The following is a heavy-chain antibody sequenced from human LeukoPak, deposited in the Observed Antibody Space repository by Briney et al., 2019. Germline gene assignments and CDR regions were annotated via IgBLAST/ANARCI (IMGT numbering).Heavy chain of an antibody. D-gene: IGHD5-24*01. J-gene: IGHJ4*02. CDR1: GYTFTGYY. Sequence: GASVKVSCKASGYTFTGYYMHWVRQAPGQGLEWMGWINPNSGGTNYAQKFQGRVTTTRDTSISTAYMELSRLRSDDTAVYYCARDHGRDGYNWWLFDYWGQGTLVTVSS. V-gene: IGHV1-2*02. CDR2: INPNSGGT. CDR3: ARDHGRDGYNWWLFDY.